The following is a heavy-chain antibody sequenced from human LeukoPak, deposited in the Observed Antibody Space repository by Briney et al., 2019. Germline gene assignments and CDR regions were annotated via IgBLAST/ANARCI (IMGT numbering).Heavy chain of an antibody. CDR3: AREGGYSYGSLGY. J-gene: IGHJ4*02. CDR1: GFTFSSYS. D-gene: IGHD5-18*01. Sequence: PGESLRLSCAASGFTFSSYSMNWVRQAPGKGLEWVSSISSSSSYIYYADSVKGRFTISRDNAKNSLYLQMNSLRAEDTAVYYCAREGGYSYGSLGYWGQGTLVTVSS. V-gene: IGHV3-21*01. CDR2: ISSSSSYI.